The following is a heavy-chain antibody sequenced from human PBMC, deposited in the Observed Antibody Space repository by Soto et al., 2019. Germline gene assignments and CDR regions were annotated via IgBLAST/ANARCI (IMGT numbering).Heavy chain of an antibody. J-gene: IGHJ6*03. V-gene: IGHV3-23*01. CDR1: GFTFSSYA. CDR3: ARGGGICSSTSCYVAVGDYYYYMDV. Sequence: GGSLRLSCAASGFTFSSYAMSWVRQAPGKGLEWVSAISGSGGSTYYADSVKGRFTISRDNSKNTLYLQMNSLRAEDTAVYYCARGGGICSSTSCYVAVGDYYYYMDVWGKGTTVTVSS. D-gene: IGHD2-2*01. CDR2: ISGSGGST.